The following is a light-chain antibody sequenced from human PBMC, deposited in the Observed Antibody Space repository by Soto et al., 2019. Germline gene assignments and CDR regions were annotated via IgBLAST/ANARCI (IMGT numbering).Light chain of an antibody. CDR3: QHYNSYSEA. Sequence: EIVMTQSPATLSVSPGERATLSCRASQNVSSNLAWYQQKPGQAPRLLIYGASTRATGIPARFSGSGSGTEFTLTISSLQSEDFATYYCQHYNSYSEAFGQGTKVDIK. V-gene: IGKV3-15*01. CDR1: QNVSSN. CDR2: GAS. J-gene: IGKJ1*01.